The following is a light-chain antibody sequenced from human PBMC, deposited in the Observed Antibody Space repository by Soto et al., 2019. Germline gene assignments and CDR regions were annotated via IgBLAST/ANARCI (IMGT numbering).Light chain of an antibody. Sequence: QSSLTQPASVSGSPGKSITISCTGTSSDVGAYNYVSWYQQHPGKAPKVMIFEVSHRPSGVSNRFSGSKSGNTASLTISGLQAEDEAAYYCISDTSRSLYGFGTGTKLTVL. CDR2: EVS. J-gene: IGLJ1*01. CDR1: SSDVGAYNY. V-gene: IGLV2-14*01. CDR3: ISDTSRSLYG.